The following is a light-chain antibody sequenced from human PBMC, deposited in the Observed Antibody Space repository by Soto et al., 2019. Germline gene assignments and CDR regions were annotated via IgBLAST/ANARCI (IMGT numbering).Light chain of an antibody. V-gene: IGKV3-20*01. J-gene: IGKJ2*01. Sequence: EIVLTQSPGTLSLSPGERATLSCRASQSVTSSYLAWYQQKPGQAPRLLIYGASSRATGIPDRFSGSGSGTDFTLTISRLVPEDFAVYYCQQYGSPPYTFGQGTKLEIK. CDR1: QSVTSSY. CDR3: QQYGSPPYT. CDR2: GAS.